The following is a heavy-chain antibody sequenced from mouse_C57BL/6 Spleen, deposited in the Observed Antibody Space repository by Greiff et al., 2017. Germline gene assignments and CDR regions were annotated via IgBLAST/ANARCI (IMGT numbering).Heavy chain of an antibody. V-gene: IGHV5-9-1*02. CDR3: TRGSSFDV. Sequence: EVKLVESGEGLVKPGGSLKLSCAASGLTFCSYAISWVRQTPEKRLEWVAYISSGGDYIYYADTVKGRFTISRDNARNTLYLQMSSLKSEDTAMYYCTRGSSFDVWGTGTTVTVSS. J-gene: IGHJ1*03. CDR1: GLTFCSYA. CDR2: ISSGGDYI. D-gene: IGHD1-1*01.